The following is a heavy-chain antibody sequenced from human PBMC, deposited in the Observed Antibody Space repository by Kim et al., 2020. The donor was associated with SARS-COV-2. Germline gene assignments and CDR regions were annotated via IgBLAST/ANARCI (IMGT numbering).Heavy chain of an antibody. V-gene: IGHV1-69*13. J-gene: IGHJ4*02. Sequence: SVKVSCKASGGTFSSYAISWVRQAPGQGLEWMGGIIPIFGTANYAQKFQGRVTITADESTSTAYMELSSLRSEDTAVYYCARDSRPYYYDSSGYYESRYYFDYWGQGTLVTVSS. D-gene: IGHD3-22*01. CDR2: IIPIFGTA. CDR3: ARDSRPYYYDSSGYYESRYYFDY. CDR1: GGTFSSYA.